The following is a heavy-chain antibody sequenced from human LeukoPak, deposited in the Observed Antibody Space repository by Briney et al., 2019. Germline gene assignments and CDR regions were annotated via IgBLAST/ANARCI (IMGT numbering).Heavy chain of an antibody. Sequence: SETLSLTCTVSGGSISSYYWRWIRQPAGKGLEWIGRIYTSGSTNYNPSLKSRVTMSVDTSKNQFSLKLSSVTAADTAVYYCARGQVSGWYWDPLDYWGQGTLVTVSS. CDR3: ARGQVSGWYWDPLDY. V-gene: IGHV4-4*07. CDR2: IYTSGST. CDR1: GGSISSYY. J-gene: IGHJ4*02. D-gene: IGHD6-19*01.